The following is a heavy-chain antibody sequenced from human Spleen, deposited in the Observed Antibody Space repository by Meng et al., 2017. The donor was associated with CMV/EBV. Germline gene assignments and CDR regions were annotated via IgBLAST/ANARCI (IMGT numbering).Heavy chain of an antibody. D-gene: IGHD3-10*01. CDR2: INPCGGCS. CDR3: ARVLVRGVMSDY. J-gene: IGHJ4*02. Sequence: QVQLLQSGAGVEKTGPSVQVSCKASAHTFSCQYIEWVRQAPGQGLEWLGVINPCGGCSGNAQNFRGRVTLTRDTSTSTVYMELTSLRSEDTAMYYCARVLVRGVMSDYWGQGTLVTVSS. CDR1: AHTFSCQY. V-gene: IGHV1-46*01.